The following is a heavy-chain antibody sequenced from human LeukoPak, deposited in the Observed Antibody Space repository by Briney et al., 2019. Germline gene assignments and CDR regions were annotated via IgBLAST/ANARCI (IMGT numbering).Heavy chain of an antibody. CDR3: ARWKRQLN. J-gene: IGHJ4*02. CDR2: ISWDGDST. CDR1: GFTFDDYA. Sequence: GGSLRLSCAASGFTFDDYAMHWVRQAPGKGLEWVSLISWDGDSTYYADSVKGRITISRDNSKNSLYLQMNSLRAEDTAFYYCARWKRQLNWGQGTLVTVSS. V-gene: IGHV3-43D*03. D-gene: IGHD6-13*01.